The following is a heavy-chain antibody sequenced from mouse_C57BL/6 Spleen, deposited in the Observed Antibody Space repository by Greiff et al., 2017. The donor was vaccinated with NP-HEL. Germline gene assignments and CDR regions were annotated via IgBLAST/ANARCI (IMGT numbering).Heavy chain of an antibody. CDR3: AIYYDCDVPWFAY. D-gene: IGHD2-4*01. V-gene: IGHV1-69*01. Sequence: VQLQQPGAELVMPGASVKLSCKASGYTFTSYWMHWVKQRPGQGLEWIGEIDPSDSYTNYNQKFKGKSTLTVDKSSSTAYMQLSSLTSEDSAVYYCAIYYDCDVPWFAYWGQGTLVTVSA. CDR2: IDPSDSYT. CDR1: GYTFTSYW. J-gene: IGHJ3*01.